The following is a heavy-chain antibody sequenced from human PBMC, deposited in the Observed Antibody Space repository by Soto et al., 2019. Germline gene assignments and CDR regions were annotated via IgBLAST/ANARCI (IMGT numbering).Heavy chain of an antibody. CDR2: IYYSGST. CDR1: GGSISSGGYY. D-gene: IGHD2-15*01. J-gene: IGHJ4*02. Sequence: QVQLQESGPGLVKPSQTLSLTCTVSGGSISSGGYYWSWIRQHPGKGLEWIGYIYYSGSTYYNPSLKGRVTISVDTSKNQFSLKLSSVTAADTAVYYCARDVVVAATPAMYYFDYWGQGTLVTVSS. V-gene: IGHV4-31*03. CDR3: ARDVVVAATPAMYYFDY.